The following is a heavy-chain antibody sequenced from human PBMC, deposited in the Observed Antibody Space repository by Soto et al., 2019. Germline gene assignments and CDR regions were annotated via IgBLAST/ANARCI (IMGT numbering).Heavy chain of an antibody. V-gene: IGHV3-72*01. CDR3: VREEIVVVSQRRVYNYGMDV. CDR2: TKNKANTYTT. J-gene: IGHJ6*02. CDR1: GFTSSDHH. D-gene: IGHD2-2*01. Sequence: VQLVESGGGLVQPGGSRRLSCAASGFTSSDHHIDWVRQAPGKGLEWVGRTKNKANTYTTEYAASVKGRFTISRDDSKNSVYLQMSSLKTEDTAVYYCVREEIVVVSQRRVYNYGMDVWGQGTTVTVSS.